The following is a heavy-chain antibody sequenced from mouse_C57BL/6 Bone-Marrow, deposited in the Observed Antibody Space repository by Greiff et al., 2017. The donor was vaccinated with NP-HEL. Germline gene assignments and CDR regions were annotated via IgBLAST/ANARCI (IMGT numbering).Heavy chain of an antibody. CDR2: IDPSDSYT. J-gene: IGHJ3*01. CDR1: GYTFTSYW. CDR3: ARELTGTQAWFAY. Sequence: QLQQPGAELVKPGASVKLSCKASGYTFTSYWMQWVKQRPGQGLEWIGEIDPSDSYTNYNQKFKGKATLTVDTSSSTAYMQLSSLTSEDSAVYYCARELTGTQAWFAYWGQGTLVTVSA. V-gene: IGHV1-50*01. D-gene: IGHD4-1*01.